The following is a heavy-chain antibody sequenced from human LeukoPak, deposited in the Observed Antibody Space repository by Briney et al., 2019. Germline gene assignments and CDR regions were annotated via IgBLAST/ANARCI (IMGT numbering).Heavy chain of an antibody. J-gene: IGHJ6*02. V-gene: IGHV1-69*13. CDR2: IIPIFGTA. Sequence: ASVTVSCKASGYTFTGYYMHWVRQAPGQGLEWMGGIIPIFGTANYAQKFQGRVTITADESTSTAYMELSSLRSEGTAVYYCASSLDIVVVPAAPYYYYGMDVWGQGTTVTISS. CDR3: ASSLDIVVVPAAPYYYYGMDV. CDR1: GYTFTGYY. D-gene: IGHD2-2*01.